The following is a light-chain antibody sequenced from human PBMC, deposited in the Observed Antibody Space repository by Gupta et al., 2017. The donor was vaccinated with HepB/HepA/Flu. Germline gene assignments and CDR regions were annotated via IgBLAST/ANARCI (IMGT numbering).Light chain of an antibody. CDR1: QSLLHSNGYNY. J-gene: IGKJ1*01. CDR3: MQSLQSPRT. V-gene: IGKV2-28*01. Sequence: DIVMTQSPLSLPVTPGEPASISCRSSQSLLHSNGYNYLDWYVQKPGQSPQLLIYLGSNRASGVPDRFSGNGSGTDFTLKISRVEAEDVGVYYCMQSLQSPRTFGQGTKVEIK. CDR2: LGS.